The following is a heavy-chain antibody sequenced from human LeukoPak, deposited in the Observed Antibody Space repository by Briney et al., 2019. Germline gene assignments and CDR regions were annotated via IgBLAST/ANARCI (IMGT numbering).Heavy chain of an antibody. CDR3: ARMHSSSYDAFDI. V-gene: IGHV4-59*01. CDR1: GGSISSYY. J-gene: IGHJ3*02. Sequence: SSETLSLTCTVSGGSISSYYWSWIRQPPGKGLEWIGYIYYSGSTNYNPSLKSRVTISVDTSKNQFSLKLSSVTAADTAVYYCARMHSSSYDAFDIWGQGTMVTVSS. CDR2: IYYSGST. D-gene: IGHD6-6*01.